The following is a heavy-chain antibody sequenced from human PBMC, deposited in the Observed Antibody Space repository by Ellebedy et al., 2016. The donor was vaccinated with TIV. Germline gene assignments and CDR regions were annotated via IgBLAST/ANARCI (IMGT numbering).Heavy chain of an antibody. D-gene: IGHD3-22*01. CDR2: IYHSGSI. CDR3: ARLRGYCDY. Sequence: MPSETLSLTCAVSGGSISSGGYSWSWIRQPPGKGLEWIGYIYHSGSIYYNPSLKSRVTISVDRSKNQFSLKLSSVTAADTAVYYCARLRGYCDYWGQGTLVTVSS. J-gene: IGHJ4*02. V-gene: IGHV4-30-2*01. CDR1: GGSISSGGYS.